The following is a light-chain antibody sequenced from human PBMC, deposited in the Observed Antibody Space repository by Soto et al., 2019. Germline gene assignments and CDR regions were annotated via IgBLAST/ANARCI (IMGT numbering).Light chain of an antibody. CDR1: QSVSSY. V-gene: IGKV3-15*01. CDR2: GAS. Sequence: EIVLTQSPATLSLSPGERATLSCRASQSVSSYLAWYQQKPGQAPRLLIYGASTRATGIPARFSGSGSGTEFTLTISSLQSEDFAVYYCQQYNNWPQWTFGQGTKVEIK. CDR3: QQYNNWPQWT. J-gene: IGKJ1*01.